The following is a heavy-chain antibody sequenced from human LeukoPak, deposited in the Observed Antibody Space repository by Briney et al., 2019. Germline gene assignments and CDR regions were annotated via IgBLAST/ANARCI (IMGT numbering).Heavy chain of an antibody. D-gene: IGHD2-21*02. CDR3: ARGGICGGDCYSSNWFDP. J-gene: IGHJ5*02. CDR2: ISGAGDRT. CDR1: GFTFSSYA. V-gene: IGHV3-48*02. Sequence: PGGSLRLSCAGSGFTFSSYAMSWVRQAPGKGLEWVSDISGAGDRTYYADSVKGRFTISRDNAKNSLYLQMNSLRDEDTAVYYCARGGICGGDCYSSNWFDPWGQGTLVTVSS.